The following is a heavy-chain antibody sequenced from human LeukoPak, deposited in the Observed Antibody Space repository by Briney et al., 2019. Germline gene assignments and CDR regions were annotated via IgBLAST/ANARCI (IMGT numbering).Heavy chain of an antibody. CDR2: IYYSGST. J-gene: IGHJ3*02. V-gene: IGHV4-59*01. CDR1: GGSISSYY. D-gene: IGHD5-18*01. Sequence: SETLSLTCTVSGGSISSYYWSWIRRPPGKGLEWIGYIYYSGSTNYNPSLKSRVTISVDTSKNQFSLKLSSVTAADTAVYYCARGYSYYAFDIWGQGTMVTVSS. CDR3: ARGYSYYAFDI.